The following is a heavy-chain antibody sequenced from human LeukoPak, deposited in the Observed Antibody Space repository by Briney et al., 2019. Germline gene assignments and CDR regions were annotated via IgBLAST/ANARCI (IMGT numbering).Heavy chain of an antibody. D-gene: IGHD3-3*01. Sequence: GASVKVSCKASGGTSSSYAISWVRQAPGQGLEWMGGIIPIFGTANYAQKFQGRVTITTDESTSTAYMELSSLRSEDTAVYYCARVSYDFWSGYFTSGDNWFDPWGQGTLVTVSS. V-gene: IGHV1-69*05. CDR2: IIPIFGTA. CDR1: GGTSSSYA. J-gene: IGHJ5*02. CDR3: ARVSYDFWSGYFTSGDNWFDP.